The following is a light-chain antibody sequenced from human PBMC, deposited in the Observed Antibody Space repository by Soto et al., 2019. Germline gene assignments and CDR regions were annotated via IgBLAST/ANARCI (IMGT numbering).Light chain of an antibody. J-gene: IGKJ1*01. CDR2: GAS. CDR3: QQYGSLSWT. Sequence: ELVLTQSPGTLSLSPGARATLSCRASQSVSSSYLAWYQQKPGQAPRLLIYGASSRATGIPDRFSGSGSGTDLTITISRLEPEDCEVYYCQQYGSLSWTFGQGTKVDIK. V-gene: IGKV3-20*01. CDR1: QSVSSSY.